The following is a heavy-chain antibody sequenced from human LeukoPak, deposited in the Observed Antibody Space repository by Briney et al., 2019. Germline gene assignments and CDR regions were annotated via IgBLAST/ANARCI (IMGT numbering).Heavy chain of an antibody. CDR3: AKATAPYYYGMDV. D-gene: IGHD2-21*02. V-gene: IGHV3-33*06. J-gene: IGHJ6*02. Sequence: GGSLRLSCAASGFTVSSNYMSWVRQAPGKGLEWVAVIWYDGSNKYYADSVKGRFTISRDNSKNTLYLQMNSLRAEDTAVYYCAKATAPYYYGMDVWGQGTTVTVSS. CDR2: IWYDGSNK. CDR1: GFTVSSNY.